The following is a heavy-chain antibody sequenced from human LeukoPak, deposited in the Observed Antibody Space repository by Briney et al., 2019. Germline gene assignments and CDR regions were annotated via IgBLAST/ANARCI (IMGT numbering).Heavy chain of an antibody. Sequence: SETLSLTCAVYGGSFSGYYWSWIRQPPGKGLEWIGEINHSGSTNYNPSLKSRVTISVDTSKNQFSLKLSSVTAADTAVYYCAASLWLGESVFDPWGQGTLVTVSS. V-gene: IGHV4-34*01. CDR3: AASLWLGESVFDP. D-gene: IGHD3-10*01. J-gene: IGHJ5*02. CDR2: INHSGST. CDR1: GGSFSGYY.